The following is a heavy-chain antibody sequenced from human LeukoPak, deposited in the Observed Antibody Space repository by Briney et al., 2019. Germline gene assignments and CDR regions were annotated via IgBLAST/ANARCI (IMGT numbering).Heavy chain of an antibody. V-gene: IGHV3-21*01. CDR2: ISSSSIYI. CDR3: ARGYNNYGYVFDI. J-gene: IGHJ3*02. CDR1: GFTFSSHS. D-gene: IGHD4-11*01. Sequence: GGSLRLSCAASGFTFSSHSMNWVRQAPGKGLEWVSSISSSSIYIYYADSVKGRFTISRDNAKNSLYLQMNSLRAEDTAVYYCARGYNNYGYVFDIWGQGTVATVSS.